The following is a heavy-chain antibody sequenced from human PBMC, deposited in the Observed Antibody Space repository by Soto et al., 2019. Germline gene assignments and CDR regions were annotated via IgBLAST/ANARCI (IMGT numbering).Heavy chain of an antibody. CDR2: ISYDGSNK. Sequence: QVQLVESGGGVVQPGRSLRLSCAASGFTFSSYAMHWVRQAPGKGLEWVAVISYDGSNKYYADSVKGRFTISRDNYKNTLYLQMNSLRAEDTAVYYCARGYYNILTGYYRVGGPGYYYGMDVWGQGTTVTVSS. V-gene: IGHV3-30-3*01. CDR3: ARGYYNILTGYYRVGGPGYYYGMDV. J-gene: IGHJ6*02. D-gene: IGHD3-9*01. CDR1: GFTFSSYA.